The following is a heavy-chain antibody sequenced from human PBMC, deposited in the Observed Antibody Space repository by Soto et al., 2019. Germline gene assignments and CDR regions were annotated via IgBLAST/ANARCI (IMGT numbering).Heavy chain of an antibody. CDR3: AKNTISSSWTNFYFYGMDV. D-gene: IGHD6-13*01. V-gene: IGHV3-74*01. CDR2: INSDGSST. J-gene: IGHJ6*02. Sequence: PGGSLRLSCAASGFTFSSYWMHWVRQAPGKGLVWVSRINSDGSSTSYADSVKGRFTISRDNAKNTLYLQMNSLRVEDTAVYYCAKNTISSSWTNFYFYGMDVWGQGTTVTVSS. CDR1: GFTFSSYW.